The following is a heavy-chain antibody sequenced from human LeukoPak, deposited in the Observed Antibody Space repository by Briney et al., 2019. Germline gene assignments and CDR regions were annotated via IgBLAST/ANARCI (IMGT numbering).Heavy chain of an antibody. D-gene: IGHD2-2*01. CDR2: MNPNSDNT. Sequence: ASVKVSCKASGYSFISYDINWVRQATGQGLEWMGWMNPNSDNTDYAQKFQDRVTMTRNTSISTAYMELSSLRSEDTAVYYCARGLGPGFCSSTSCYGDKSFDYWGQGTLVTVSS. J-gene: IGHJ4*02. CDR1: GYSFISYD. V-gene: IGHV1-8*01. CDR3: ARGLGPGFCSSTSCYGDKSFDY.